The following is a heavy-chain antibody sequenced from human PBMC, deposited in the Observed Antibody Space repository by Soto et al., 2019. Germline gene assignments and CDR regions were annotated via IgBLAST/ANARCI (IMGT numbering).Heavy chain of an antibody. V-gene: IGHV4-39*02. J-gene: IGHJ5*02. Sequence: QLQLQESGPGLVKPSKTLSLTCTVSGGSIDSNNYYWVWIRQPPGKGLEWIGSINYSGSTYYNPSLKSPVTMSVDTSKKHFSLKLSSVTAADTALYYCSRRAPEGFDPWGQGTLVTV. CDR1: GGSIDSNNYY. CDR3: SRRAPEGFDP. CDR2: INYSGST.